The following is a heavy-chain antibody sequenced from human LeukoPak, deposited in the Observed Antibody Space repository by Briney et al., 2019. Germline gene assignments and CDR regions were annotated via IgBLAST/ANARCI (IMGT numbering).Heavy chain of an antibody. J-gene: IGHJ4*02. CDR2: IIPIFGTA. Sequence: ASVKVSCKASGGTLSSYAISWVRQAPGQGLEWMGGIIPIFGTANYAQKFQGRVTITADKSTSTAYMELSSLRSEDTAVYYCASVGSGSSHFDYWGQGTLVTVSS. V-gene: IGHV1-69*06. CDR3: ASVGSGSSHFDY. CDR1: GGTLSSYA. D-gene: IGHD3-10*01.